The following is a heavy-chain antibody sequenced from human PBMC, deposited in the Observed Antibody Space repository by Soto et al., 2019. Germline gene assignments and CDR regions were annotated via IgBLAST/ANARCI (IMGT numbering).Heavy chain of an antibody. CDR3: ARSEYGSKGPPKNAFDI. D-gene: IGHD3-10*01. Sequence: SQTLSLTCAISGDSVSSNSAAWNWIRQCTSRGLEWLGRTYYRSKWYNDYAVSVKSRITINQDTSKNQFSLQLNSVTPEDTAGTYFARSEYGSKGPPKNAFDICGQGTMVTVSS. V-gene: IGHV6-1*01. J-gene: IGHJ3*02. CDR2: TYYRSKWYN. CDR1: GDSVSSNSAA.